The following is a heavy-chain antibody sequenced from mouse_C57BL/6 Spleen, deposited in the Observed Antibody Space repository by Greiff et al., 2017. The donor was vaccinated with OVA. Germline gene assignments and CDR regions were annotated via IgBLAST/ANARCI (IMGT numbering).Heavy chain of an antibody. Sequence: EVKVVESGGGLVKPGGSLKLSCAASGFTFSSYTMSWVRQTPEKRLEWVATISGGGGNTYYPASVTGRFTISRDNAKNSLYLQMRSLRSEDTDLYDCEREGVSYAMDYWGQGTSVTVSS. CDR1: GFTFSSYT. J-gene: IGHJ4*01. CDR2: ISGGGGNT. V-gene: IGHV5-9*01. CDR3: EREGVSYAMDY.